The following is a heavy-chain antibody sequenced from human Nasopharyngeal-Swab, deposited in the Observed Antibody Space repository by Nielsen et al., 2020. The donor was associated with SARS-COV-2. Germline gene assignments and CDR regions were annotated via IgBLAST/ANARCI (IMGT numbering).Heavy chain of an antibody. CDR1: GFTFSSYE. J-gene: IGHJ6*02. CDR2: LSSSGSTI. Sequence: GESLKIPCAASGFTFSSYEMNWVRQAPGKGLELVSYLSSSGSTIYYADSVKGRFTISRDNAKNSLYLQMNSLRAEDTAVYYCAREPPRFWSGLGYYYYGMDVWGQGTTVTVSS. V-gene: IGHV3-48*03. D-gene: IGHD3-3*01. CDR3: AREPPRFWSGLGYYYYGMDV.